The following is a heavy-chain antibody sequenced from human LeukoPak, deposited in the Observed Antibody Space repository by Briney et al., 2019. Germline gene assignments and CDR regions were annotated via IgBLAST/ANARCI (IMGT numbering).Heavy chain of an antibody. CDR3: AKASRSGSYYYFDY. J-gene: IGHJ4*02. Sequence: GGSLRLSCAASGFTFSSYGMSWVRQAPGKGLEWVSAISGSGGSTYYADPVKGRFTISGDNSKNTLYLQMNSLRAEDTAVYYCAKASRSGSYYYFDYWGQGTLVTVSS. V-gene: IGHV3-23*01. CDR2: ISGSGGST. CDR1: GFTFSSYG. D-gene: IGHD3-10*01.